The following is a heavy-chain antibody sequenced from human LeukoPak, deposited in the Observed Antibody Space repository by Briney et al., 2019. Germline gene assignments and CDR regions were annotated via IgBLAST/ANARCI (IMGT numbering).Heavy chain of an antibody. D-gene: IGHD1-1*01. CDR1: GFSFSDYP. CDR2: IRTTAEGAKYA. CDR3: ATDQRHAFDY. J-gene: IGHJ4*02. V-gene: IGHV3-48*02. Sequence: GGSLTLSCATSGFSFSDYPINWVRQAPGKGLEWISNIRTTAEGAKYAYYADSVKGRVTISRDDGKNTLYLHMNSLRDDDTAVYYCATDQRHAFDYWGQGTLVTVSS.